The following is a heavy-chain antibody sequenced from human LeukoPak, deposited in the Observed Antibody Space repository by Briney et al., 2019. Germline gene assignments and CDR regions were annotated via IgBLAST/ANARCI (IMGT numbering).Heavy chain of an antibody. J-gene: IGHJ4*02. Sequence: SETLSLTCNVSGGSISSGGYYWSWIHQHPGKGLEWIGYIYYSGSTYYNPSLKSRVTISVDTSKNQFSLKLSSVTAADTAVYYCARGQDYYDSSGLDYCGQGTLVTVSS. CDR1: GGSISSGGYY. D-gene: IGHD3-22*01. CDR3: ARGQDYYDSSGLDY. V-gene: IGHV4-31*03. CDR2: IYYSGST.